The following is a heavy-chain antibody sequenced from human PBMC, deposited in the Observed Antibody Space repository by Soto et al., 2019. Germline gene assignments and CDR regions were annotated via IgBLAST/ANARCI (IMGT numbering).Heavy chain of an antibody. CDR3: ARVQRDYDFWSGDRPYYYGMDV. Sequence: ASVKVSCKASGYTFTGYYMHRVRQAPGQGLEWMGWINPNSGGTNYAQKFQGWVTMTRDTSISTAYMELSRLRSDDTAVYYCARVQRDYDFWSGDRPYYYGMDVWGQGTTVTVSS. J-gene: IGHJ6*02. V-gene: IGHV1-2*04. CDR2: INPNSGGT. CDR1: GYTFTGYY. D-gene: IGHD3-3*01.